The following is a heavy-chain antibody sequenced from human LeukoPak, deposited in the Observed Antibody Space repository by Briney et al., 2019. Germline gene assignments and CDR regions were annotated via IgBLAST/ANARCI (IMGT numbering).Heavy chain of an antibody. J-gene: IGHJ4*02. CDR1: GYTFTGYY. CDR3: ARLHRDGYNGYFDY. Sequence: ASVKVSCKASGYTFTGYYMHWVRQAPGQGLEWMGWINPNSGGTNYAQKFQGRVTMTRDTSISTAYMELSRLRSDDTAVDYCARLHRDGYNGYFDYWGQGTLVTVSS. D-gene: IGHD5-24*01. V-gene: IGHV1-2*02. CDR2: INPNSGGT.